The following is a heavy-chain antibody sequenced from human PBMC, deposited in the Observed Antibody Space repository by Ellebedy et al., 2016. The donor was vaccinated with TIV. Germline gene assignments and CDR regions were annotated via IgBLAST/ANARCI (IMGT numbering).Heavy chain of an antibody. D-gene: IGHD2-15*01. CDR2: VLYSGNT. V-gene: IGHV4-34*01. CDR3: ARGRTEYGSGREDNDAFDI. CDR1: GASFNGYY. Sequence: SETLSLTXGVSGASFNGYYWSWIRQPPGKGLEWIGEVLYSGNTNYNPSLKSRVTISVDKSRKQLSLKVTSVTAADTAVYYCARGRTEYGSGREDNDAFDIWGQGTVVTVSS. J-gene: IGHJ3*02.